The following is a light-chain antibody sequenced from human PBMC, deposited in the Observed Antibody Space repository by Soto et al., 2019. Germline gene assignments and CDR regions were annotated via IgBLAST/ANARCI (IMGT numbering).Light chain of an antibody. V-gene: IGKV3-20*01. CDR2: GAS. CDR3: QQYGSSRT. Sequence: EIVMTQSPASLSVSPGEGVTVSCRASQSVSSNLAWYQQRPGQAPRLLIYGASSRATGIPDRFSGSGSGTDFTLTISRLEPEDFAVYYCQQYGSSRTFGQGTKVDIK. J-gene: IGKJ1*01. CDR1: QSVSSN.